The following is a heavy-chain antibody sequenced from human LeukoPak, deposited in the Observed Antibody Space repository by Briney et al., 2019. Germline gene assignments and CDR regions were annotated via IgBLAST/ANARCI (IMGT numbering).Heavy chain of an antibody. D-gene: IGHD1-14*01. CDR1: GFTFGSHW. V-gene: IGHV3-74*01. Sequence: GGSLRLSCATSGFTFGSHWMHWVRQPPGKGPVWVARINSDETDIRYEDSVKGRFTISRDNAKSTLFLQMNGLRAEDTAIYYCVKDRPEHDYTYHPVFDIWGQGAQVTVSS. CDR3: VKDRPEHDYTYHPVFDI. CDR2: INSDETDI. J-gene: IGHJ4*02.